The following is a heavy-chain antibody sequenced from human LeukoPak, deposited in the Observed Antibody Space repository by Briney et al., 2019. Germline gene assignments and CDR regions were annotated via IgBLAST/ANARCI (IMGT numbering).Heavy chain of an antibody. CDR3: ARQSGPAAMGDY. J-gene: IGHJ4*02. CDR2: ISSSSSYI. CDR1: GFSFSDAW. D-gene: IGHD2-2*01. Sequence: GGSLRLSCAASGFSFSDAWMNWVRQAPGKGLEWVSSISSSSSYIYYADSVKGRFTISRDNAKNSLYLQMNSLRAEDTAVYYCARQSGPAAMGDYWGQGTLVTVSS. V-gene: IGHV3-21*01.